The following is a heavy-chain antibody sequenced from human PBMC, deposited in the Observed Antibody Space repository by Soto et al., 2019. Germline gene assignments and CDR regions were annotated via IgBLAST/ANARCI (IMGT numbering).Heavy chain of an antibody. CDR2: IYYTGKT. CDR1: GDYIHVGGYY. V-gene: IGHV4-30-4*01. D-gene: IGHD2-2*01. Sequence: PSETLSLTSSVSGDYIHVGGYYWTWIRQRPGKGLECMGYIYYTGKTYYNPSLESRLTMSVDRSKNQFSLRLTSVTAADTAVYFCGRDLTSNANCIDPWGQGTLVTVSS. J-gene: IGHJ5*02. CDR3: GRDLTSNANCIDP.